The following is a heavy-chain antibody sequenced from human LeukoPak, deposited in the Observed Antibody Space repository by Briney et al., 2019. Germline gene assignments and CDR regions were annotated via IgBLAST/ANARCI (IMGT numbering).Heavy chain of an antibody. J-gene: IGHJ4*02. Sequence: SVKVSCKASGGTFSSYAISWVRQAPGQRLEWMGRIIPILGIANYAQKFQGRVTMTEDTSTDTAYMELSSLRSEDTAVYYCATDQPTLGVVPTFDYWGQGTLVTVSS. CDR3: ATDQPTLGVVPTFDY. CDR1: GGTFSSYA. V-gene: IGHV1-69*04. D-gene: IGHD3-16*01. CDR2: IIPILGIA.